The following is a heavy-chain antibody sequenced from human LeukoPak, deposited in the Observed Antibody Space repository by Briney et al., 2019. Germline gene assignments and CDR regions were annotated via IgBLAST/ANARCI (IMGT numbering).Heavy chain of an antibody. D-gene: IGHD3-3*01. CDR1: GYTFTVYY. Sequence: ASEKVSCTASGYTFTVYYMHWVRQAPRQGLEWMGWIKPNSGGTNYAQKFQGRVTMTRETSTSTAYMELSRLRSDDTAVYYCARDAYDFWSGYYFPNYYYYGMDVWGQGTTVTVSS. CDR2: IKPNSGGT. CDR3: ARDAYDFWSGYYFPNYYYYGMDV. V-gene: IGHV1-2*02. J-gene: IGHJ6*02.